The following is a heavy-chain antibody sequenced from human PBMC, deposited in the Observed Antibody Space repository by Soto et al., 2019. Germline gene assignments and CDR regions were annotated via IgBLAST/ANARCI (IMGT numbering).Heavy chain of an antibody. V-gene: IGHV4-34*01. D-gene: IGHD3-3*01. CDR2: INHSGST. CDR3: ARGGVAVLRFLEWSNWFDP. J-gene: IGHJ5*02. CDR1: GGSFSGYY. Sequence: PSETLSLTCAVYGGSFSGYYWSWIRQPPGKGLEWIGEINHSGSTNYNPSLKSRVTISVDTSMNQFSLKLSSVTAADTAVYYCARGGVAVLRFLEWSNWFDPWSQGTLVTVSS.